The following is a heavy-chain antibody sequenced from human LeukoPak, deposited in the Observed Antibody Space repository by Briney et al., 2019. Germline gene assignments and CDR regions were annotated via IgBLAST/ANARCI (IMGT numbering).Heavy chain of an antibody. D-gene: IGHD3-22*01. Sequence: ASVKVSCKASGYTFIGYYMHWVRQAPGQGLEWMGWINPNSGGTNYTQKFQGRVTMTRDTSITTVYMELSRLRSDDTAVYYCARHQYESRGYPSLGFWGQGSLVTVSS. CDR3: ARHQYESRGYPSLGF. J-gene: IGHJ4*02. V-gene: IGHV1-2*02. CDR1: GYTFIGYY. CDR2: INPNSGGT.